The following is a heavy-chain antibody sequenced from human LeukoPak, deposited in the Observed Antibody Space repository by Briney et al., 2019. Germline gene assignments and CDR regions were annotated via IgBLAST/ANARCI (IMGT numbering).Heavy chain of an antibody. Sequence: ASVKVSCKASGYIFTDYYMYWVRQAPGQGLEWMGWINLRTGDRDYAQRFQGRVTMTRDTSITTAYIEVSRLTFDDTAVYYCARAQPSDGSNTERVSDYWGQGTLVTVSS. CDR1: GYIFTDYY. CDR2: INLRTGDR. CDR3: ARAQPSDGSNTERVSDY. J-gene: IGHJ4*02. V-gene: IGHV1-2*02. D-gene: IGHD1-26*01.